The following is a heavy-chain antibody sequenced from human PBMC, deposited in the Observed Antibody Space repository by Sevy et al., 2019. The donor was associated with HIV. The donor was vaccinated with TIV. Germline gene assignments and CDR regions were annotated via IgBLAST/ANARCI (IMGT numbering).Heavy chain of an antibody. V-gene: IGHV3-30*02. D-gene: IGHD2-2*01. CDR3: AKDWKYCSSTSCPLLGYGMDV. CDR1: GFTISRYG. J-gene: IGHJ6*02. Sequence: GGSLRLSCAASGFTISRYGMHWVRQAPGKGLEWVAFIRYDGSNKYYADSVKGRFTISRDNSKNTLYLQMNSLRAEDTAVYYCAKDWKYCSSTSCPLLGYGMDVWGQGTTVTVSS. CDR2: IRYDGSNK.